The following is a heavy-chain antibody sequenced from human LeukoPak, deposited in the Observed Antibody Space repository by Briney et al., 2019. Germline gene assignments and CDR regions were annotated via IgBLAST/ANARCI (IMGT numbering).Heavy chain of an antibody. CDR3: ARVTNRPDY. CDR2: ISSSSSYI. CDR1: GFTFSSYS. J-gene: IGHJ4*02. Sequence: PGGSLRLSCAASGFTFSSYSMNWVRQAPGKGLEWVSSISSSSSYIDYADSVKGRFTISRDNAKNSLYLQMNSLRAEDTAVYYCARVTNRPDYWGQGTLVTVSS. D-gene: IGHD1-14*01. V-gene: IGHV3-21*01.